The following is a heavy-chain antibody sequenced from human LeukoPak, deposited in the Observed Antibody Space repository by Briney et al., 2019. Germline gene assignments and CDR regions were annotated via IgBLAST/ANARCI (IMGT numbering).Heavy chain of an antibody. D-gene: IGHD6-19*01. CDR3: ARHSSGWSFGY. CDR1: GFTVSSNY. Sequence: GGSLRLSCAASGFTVSSNYMSWVRQAPGKGLEWVSVIYSGGSTYYADSVKGRFTISRDNSKNTLYLQMNSLRAEDTAVYYCARHSSGWSFGYWGQGTLVTVSS. CDR2: IYSGGST. V-gene: IGHV3-53*01. J-gene: IGHJ4*02.